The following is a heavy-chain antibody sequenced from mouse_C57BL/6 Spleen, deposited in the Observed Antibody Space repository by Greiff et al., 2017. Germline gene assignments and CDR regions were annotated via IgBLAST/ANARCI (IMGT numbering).Heavy chain of an antibody. J-gene: IGHJ3*01. Sequence: QVQLQQSGPGLVQPSQSLSITCTVSGFSLTSYGVHWVRQSPGKGLEWLGVIWSGGSTDYNAAFISSLSISKDNSKSQVFFKMNSLQADDTAIDYCARNVGGYDRGAWFAYWGQGTLVTVYA. CDR2: IWSGGST. V-gene: IGHV2-2*01. CDR1: GFSLTSYG. D-gene: IGHD2-2*01. CDR3: ARNVGGYDRGAWFAY.